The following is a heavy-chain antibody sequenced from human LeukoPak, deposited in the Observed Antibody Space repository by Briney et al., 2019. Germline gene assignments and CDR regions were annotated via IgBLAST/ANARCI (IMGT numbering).Heavy chain of an antibody. CDR2: ISSSGSTI. CDR3: ARGHYGGNRV. J-gene: IGHJ4*02. Sequence: GGSLRLSCAASGFTFSSYEMNWVRQAPGKGLEWVSYISSSGSTIYTADSVKGRFTISRDNAKNSLYLQMNSLRAEDTAVYYCARGHYGGNRVWRQGTLVTVSS. D-gene: IGHD4-23*01. V-gene: IGHV3-48*03. CDR1: GFTFSSYE.